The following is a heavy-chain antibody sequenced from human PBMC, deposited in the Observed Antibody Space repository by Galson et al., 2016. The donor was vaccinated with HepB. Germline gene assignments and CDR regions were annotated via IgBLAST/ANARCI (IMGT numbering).Heavy chain of an antibody. J-gene: IGHJ6*02. CDR3: GKDWGSLWESSGKGMDV. V-gene: IGHV3-43*01. CDR2: ISWDGRSP. CDR1: GFTFDDYT. Sequence: SLRLSCAVSGFTFDDYTMHWVRQAPGKGLEWISLISWDGRSPFYTDSVEGRFTISRDNRKNTLYLQMNSLTIDDTAVYYCGKDWGSLWESSGKGMDVCGQGTTVIVSS. D-gene: IGHD3-10*01.